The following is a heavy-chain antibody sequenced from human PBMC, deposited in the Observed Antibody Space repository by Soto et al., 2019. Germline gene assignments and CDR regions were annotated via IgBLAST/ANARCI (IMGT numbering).Heavy chain of an antibody. D-gene: IGHD3-22*01. J-gene: IGHJ3*02. CDR1: GFTFSSYG. CDR3: AKDLWYYYDSSGYSGDDAFDI. CDR2: ISYDGSNK. Sequence: QVQLVESGGGVVQPGRSLRLSCAASGFTFSSYGMHWVRQAPGKGLEWVAVISYDGSNKYYADSVKGRFTISRDNSKNTLYLQMNSLRAEDTAVYYCAKDLWYYYDSSGYSGDDAFDIWGQGTMVTVSS. V-gene: IGHV3-30*18.